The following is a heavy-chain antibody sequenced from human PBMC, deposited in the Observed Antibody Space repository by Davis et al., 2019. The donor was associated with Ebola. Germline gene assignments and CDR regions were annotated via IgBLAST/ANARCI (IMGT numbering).Heavy chain of an antibody. CDR2: ITWNGANV. J-gene: IGHJ4*02. Sequence: GGSLRLSCATSGFSFDDYDMHWVRQAPGKGLEWVSSITWNGANVAYADSVKGRFTISRDNAKTSLYLQMNSLRPEDTAVYYCTKDTLDSWGQGTLVSVSS. CDR1: GFSFDDYD. CDR3: TKDTLDS. V-gene: IGHV3-9*01.